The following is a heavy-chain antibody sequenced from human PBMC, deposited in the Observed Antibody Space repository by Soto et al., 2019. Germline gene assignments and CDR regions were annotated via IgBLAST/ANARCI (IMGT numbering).Heavy chain of an antibody. V-gene: IGHV3-48*03. J-gene: IGHJ4*02. D-gene: IGHD6-19*01. CDR2: ISSSGSTI. Sequence: EVQLVESGGGLVQPGGSLRLSCAASGFTFSSYEMNWVRQAPGKGLEWVSYISSSGSTIYYADSVKGRFTNSRDNAKNSLYLQMNSLRAEDTAVYYCARDRSSGWYAYYFDYWGQGTLVTVSS. CDR3: ARDRSSGWYAYYFDY. CDR1: GFTFSSYE.